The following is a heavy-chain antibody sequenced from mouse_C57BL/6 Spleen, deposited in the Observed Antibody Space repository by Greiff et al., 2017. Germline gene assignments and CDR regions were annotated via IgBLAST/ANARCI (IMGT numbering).Heavy chain of an antibody. CDR1: GYTFTSYW. D-gene: IGHD1-1*01. CDR2: IDPSDSET. V-gene: IGHV1-52*01. Sequence: QVQLQQPGAELVRPGSSVKLSCKASGYTFTSYWMHWVKQRPIQGLEWIGNIDPSDSETHYNQKFKDKATLTVDKSSSTAYMQLSSLTSEDSAVSYCARLPVTAVYFDVWGTGTTVTVSS. CDR3: ARLPVTAVYFDV. J-gene: IGHJ1*03.